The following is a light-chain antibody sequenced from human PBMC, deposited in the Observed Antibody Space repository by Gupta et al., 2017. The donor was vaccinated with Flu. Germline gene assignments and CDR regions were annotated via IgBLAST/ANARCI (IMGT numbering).Light chain of an antibody. V-gene: IGLV1-51*01. CDR2: GNS. CDR3: EAWDNSRSRVV. CDR1: SSNIGKNY. J-gene: IGLJ2*01. Sequence: QSVLPQPPSVSAAPGQRVTISCSGSSSNIGKNYVSWYQQMPGTAPKVLIYGNSERPSGIPERFSASKSGTSATLGITGLQTGDEADYYCEAWDNSRSRVVFGGGTKLTVL.